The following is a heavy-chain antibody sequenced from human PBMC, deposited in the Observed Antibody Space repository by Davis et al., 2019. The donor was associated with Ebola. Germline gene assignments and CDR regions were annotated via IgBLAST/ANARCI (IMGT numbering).Heavy chain of an antibody. Sequence: MPSETLSLTCAVYGGSFSGYYWSWIRQPPGKGLEWIGEINHSGSTNYNPSPKSRVTTSVDTSKNQFSLKLSSVTAADTAVYYCARDPARVTIFGVVNNWFDPWGQGTLVTVSS. V-gene: IGHV4-34*01. J-gene: IGHJ5*02. D-gene: IGHD3-3*01. CDR1: GGSFSGYY. CDR3: ARDPARVTIFGVVNNWFDP. CDR2: INHSGST.